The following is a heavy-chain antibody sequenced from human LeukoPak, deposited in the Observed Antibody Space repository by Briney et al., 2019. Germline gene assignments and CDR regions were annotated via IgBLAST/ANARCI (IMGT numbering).Heavy chain of an antibody. D-gene: IGHD3-22*01. CDR1: GYTFTSYY. V-gene: IGHV1-46*01. CDR2: INPSGGST. J-gene: IGHJ3*02. Sequence: GESLKISCQASGYTFTSYYMHWVRQAPGQGLEWMGIINPSGGSTSYAQKFQGRVTMTRDMSTSTVYMALSSLRTEDTAVYYCARGRHSYESSDYYYEGDAFDIWGQGTMVTVSS. CDR3: ARGRHSYESSDYYYEGDAFDI.